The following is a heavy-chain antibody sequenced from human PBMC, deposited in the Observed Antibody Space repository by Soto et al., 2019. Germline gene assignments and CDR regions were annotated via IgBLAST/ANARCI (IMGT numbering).Heavy chain of an antibody. J-gene: IGHJ6*02. V-gene: IGHV4-61*01. CDR1: GGSISSESYF. Sequence: SETLSLTCTVSGGSISSESYFWSWIRQPPGKGLEWIGYIHYNGDTNSNPSLKSRVTISVDSSKNQFSLKLDSVTAADTAVYYCARGEDAFFYYGLDVWGQGITVTVSS. CDR2: IHYNGDT. CDR3: ARGEDAFFYYGLDV.